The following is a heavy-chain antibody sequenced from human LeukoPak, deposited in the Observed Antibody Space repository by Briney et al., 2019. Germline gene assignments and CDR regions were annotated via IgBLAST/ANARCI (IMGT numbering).Heavy chain of an antibody. J-gene: IGHJ6*03. CDR2: IYSGGST. Sequence: AGGSLRLSCAASGFTVSSNYMSWVRQAPGKGLEWVSVIYSGGSTYYADSVKGRFTISRDNSKNTLYLQMNSLRAEDTAVYYCARDSLDYYGSGSYSKSYYYYMDVWGKGTTVTVSS. CDR1: GFTVSSNY. D-gene: IGHD3-10*01. V-gene: IGHV3-66*02. CDR3: ARDSLDYYGSGSYSKSYYYYMDV.